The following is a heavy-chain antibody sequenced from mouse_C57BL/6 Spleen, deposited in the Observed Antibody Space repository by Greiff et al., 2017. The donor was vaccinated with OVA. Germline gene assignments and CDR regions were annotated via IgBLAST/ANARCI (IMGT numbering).Heavy chain of an antibody. D-gene: IGHD2-5*01. V-gene: IGHV1-59*01. J-gene: IGHJ3*01. Sequence: QVQLQQPGAELVRPGTSVKLSCKASGYTFTSYWMHWVKQRPGQGLEWIGVIDPSDSYTNYNQKFKGKATLTVDTSSSTAYMQLSSLTSEDSAVYYCARPYSNYGGFAYWGQGTLVTVSA. CDR2: IDPSDSYT. CDR1: GYTFTSYW. CDR3: ARPYSNYGGFAY.